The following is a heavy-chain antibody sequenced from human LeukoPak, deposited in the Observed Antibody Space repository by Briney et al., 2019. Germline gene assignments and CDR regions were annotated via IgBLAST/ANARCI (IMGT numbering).Heavy chain of an antibody. J-gene: IGHJ4*02. Sequence: SVKVSCKASGGTFSSYAISWVRQAPGQGLEWMGGIIPIFGTANYAQKFQGRVTIIADESTSTAYMGLSSLRSEDTAVYYCATDYDYVWGSYRYTRYWGQGTLVTVSS. V-gene: IGHV1-69*13. D-gene: IGHD3-16*02. CDR3: ATDYDYVWGSYRYTRY. CDR2: IIPIFGTA. CDR1: GGTFSSYA.